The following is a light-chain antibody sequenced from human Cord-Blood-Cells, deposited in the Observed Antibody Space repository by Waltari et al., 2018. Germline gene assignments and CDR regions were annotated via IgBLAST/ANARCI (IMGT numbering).Light chain of an antibody. CDR2: SNS. V-gene: IGLV1-44*01. CDR1: SSNIGSNT. J-gene: IGLJ2*01. Sequence: QSVLTQPPSASGTPGQRVTISCSGSSSNIGSNTVNWNQQLPGTAPKLLIYSNSQRPSGVPDRFSGSKSGTSASRAISGLQSEDEADYYCAAWDDSLNGPVFGGGTKLTVL. CDR3: AAWDDSLNGPV.